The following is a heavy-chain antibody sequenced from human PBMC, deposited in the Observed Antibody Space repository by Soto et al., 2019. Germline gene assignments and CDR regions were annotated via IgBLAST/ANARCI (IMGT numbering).Heavy chain of an antibody. Sequence: SETLSLTCTVSGGSISSYYWSWIRQPPGKGLEWIGYIYYSGSTNCNPSLKSRVTISVDTSKNQFSLKLSSVTAADTAVYYCARGIRGSGSFYYYYYGMDVWGQGTTVTVSS. D-gene: IGHD3-10*01. V-gene: IGHV4-59*01. CDR3: ARGIRGSGSFYYYYYGMDV. J-gene: IGHJ6*02. CDR2: IYYSGST. CDR1: GGSISSYY.